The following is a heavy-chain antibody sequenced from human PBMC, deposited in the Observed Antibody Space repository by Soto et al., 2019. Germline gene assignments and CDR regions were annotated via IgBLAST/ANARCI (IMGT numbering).Heavy chain of an antibody. CDR2: ISARSTTI. CDR1: GFIFSNYN. Sequence: GGSLRLCCAASGFIFSNYNMNWVRQAPGKGLEWVSYISARSTTIYYADSVKGRFTISRDNAQKSLYLQMNSLRDEDTALYYCARNDLPATLYSSNWNPIDYWGQGTLVTVSS. J-gene: IGHJ4*02. CDR3: ARNDLPATLYSSNWNPIDY. V-gene: IGHV3-48*02. D-gene: IGHD6-13*01.